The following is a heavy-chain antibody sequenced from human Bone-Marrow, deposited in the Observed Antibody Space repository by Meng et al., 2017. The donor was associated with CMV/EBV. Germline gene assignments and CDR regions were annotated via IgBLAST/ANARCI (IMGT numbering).Heavy chain of an antibody. J-gene: IGHJ5*02. CDR3: ARSTWYDYFDP. CDR2: VSPNTGAT. V-gene: IGHV1-2*02. D-gene: IGHD6-13*01. CDR1: GYTFTGYY. Sequence: ASVKVSCKASGYTFTGYYMHWVRQAPGQGLQWLGWVSPNTGATQYAENFQGRVTFSRDTSITTAYWELTGLTLDDTAVYYCARSTWYDYFDPWGQGTLVTVSS.